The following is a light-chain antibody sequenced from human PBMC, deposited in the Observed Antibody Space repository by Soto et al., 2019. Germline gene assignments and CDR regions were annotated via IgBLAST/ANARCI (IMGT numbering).Light chain of an antibody. CDR3: QQYYSWPL. CDR2: DTS. Sequence: EIVMTQSPATLSVSPGEGATLSCRASQSVGNKLAWYQHKPGQPPSLLIYDTSTRAAAVPARFSGSGSGTAFTLTITGLQSEDFAVYYCQQYYSWPLFGPGTKVEI. J-gene: IGKJ3*01. V-gene: IGKV3-15*01. CDR1: QSVGNK.